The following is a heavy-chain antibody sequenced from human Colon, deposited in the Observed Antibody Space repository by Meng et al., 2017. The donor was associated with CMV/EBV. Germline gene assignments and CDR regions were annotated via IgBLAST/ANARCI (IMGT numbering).Heavy chain of an antibody. CDR3: VKDQCRG. V-gene: IGHV3-30*02. D-gene: IGHD3-10*01. Sequence: QGRVVGSGGGVVQPGGSLRLSCAASGFTFSDYGMHWLRQAPGKGLEWVAFVLYDGSRKYYGDSVKGRFSISRDNSKNTLYLQMNSLRADDTAVYYCVKDQCRGWGQGTLVTVSS. CDR1: GFTFSDYG. J-gene: IGHJ4*02. CDR2: VLYDGSRK.